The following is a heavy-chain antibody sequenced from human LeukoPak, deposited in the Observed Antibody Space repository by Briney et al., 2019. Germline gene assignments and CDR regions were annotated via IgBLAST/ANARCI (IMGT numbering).Heavy chain of an antibody. Sequence: GGSLRLSCAASGFTFSSYWMHWVRQAPGKGLVWVSRINSDGSSTSYADSVKGRFTISRDNAKNTLYLQMNSLRAEDTAVYYCARALDTAMGPLYFFDLWGRGTLVTVSS. CDR2: INSDGSST. V-gene: IGHV3-74*01. J-gene: IGHJ2*01. CDR1: GFTFSSYW. D-gene: IGHD5-18*01. CDR3: ARALDTAMGPLYFFDL.